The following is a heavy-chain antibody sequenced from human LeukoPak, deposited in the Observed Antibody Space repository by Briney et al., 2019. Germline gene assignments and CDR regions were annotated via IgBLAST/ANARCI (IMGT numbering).Heavy chain of an antibody. V-gene: IGHV1-8*01. D-gene: IGHD3-22*01. Sequence: GASVKVSCKASGYTFTSYDINWVRQATGQGLEWMGWMNPNSGNTGYAQKFQGRVTMTRNTSISTAYMELSSLRSEDTAVYYCARLGDYYVSSGHRRVAFDIWGQGTMVTVSS. J-gene: IGHJ3*02. CDR1: GYTFTSYD. CDR3: ARLGDYYVSSGHRRVAFDI. CDR2: MNPNSGNT.